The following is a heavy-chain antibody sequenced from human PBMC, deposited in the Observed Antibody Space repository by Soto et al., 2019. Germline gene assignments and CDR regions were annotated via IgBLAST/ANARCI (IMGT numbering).Heavy chain of an antibody. J-gene: IGHJ6*02. CDR2: IIPIFGTA. CDR3: ARPFYDPLPPHYYDGMDV. V-gene: IGHV1-69*01. CDR1: GGTFSSYA. Sequence: QVQLVQSGAEVKKPGSSVKVSCKASGGTFSSYAISWVRQAPGQGLEWMGGIIPIFGTANYAQQFQGRVTITTDESTSTAYMELSSLRSEDTAVYYCARPFYDPLPPHYYDGMDVWGQGTTVTVSS. D-gene: IGHD3-16*01.